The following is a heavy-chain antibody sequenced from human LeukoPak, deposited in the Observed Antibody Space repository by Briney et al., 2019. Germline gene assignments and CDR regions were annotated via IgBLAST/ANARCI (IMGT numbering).Heavy chain of an antibody. J-gene: IGHJ4*02. CDR3: ARGPKALYYDFWSGYYHYFDY. Sequence: GGSLRFSCAASGFTFSSSWRTWVGQAPGKGLVWFSGFIIVGSSPSYADSVKGRFTISRDNAKNTLYLQMNSLRAEDTAVYYCARGPKALYYDFWSGYYHYFDYWGQGTLVTVSS. CDR2: FIIVGSSP. CDR1: GFTFSSSW. V-gene: IGHV3-74*01. D-gene: IGHD3-3*01.